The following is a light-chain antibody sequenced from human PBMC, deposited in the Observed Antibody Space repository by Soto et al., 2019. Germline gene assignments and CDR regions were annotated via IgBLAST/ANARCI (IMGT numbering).Light chain of an antibody. CDR2: AAS. V-gene: IGKV1-9*01. Sequence: DIQLTQAPSLLSASVGDRVTITCRAIQGISSYLAWYQQKPGKAPKLLIYAASTLQSGVPSNFSGSGSGTEFTLTISSLQPEDFATYYCQQYKSYPWTFGQGTKVDIK. J-gene: IGKJ1*01. CDR1: QGISSY. CDR3: QQYKSYPWT.